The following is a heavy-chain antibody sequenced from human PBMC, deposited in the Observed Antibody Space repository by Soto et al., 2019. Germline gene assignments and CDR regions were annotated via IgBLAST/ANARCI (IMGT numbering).Heavy chain of an antibody. Sequence: SVKVSCKAAGFTFTSSAVQWVRQARGQRLEWIGWIVVGSGNTNYAQKFQERVTITRDMSTSTAYMELSSLRSEDTAVYYCAAVRIPGYSSGWPRDYWGQGTLVTVSS. CDR1: GFTFTSSA. J-gene: IGHJ4*02. V-gene: IGHV1-58*01. CDR3: AAVRIPGYSSGWPRDY. D-gene: IGHD6-19*01. CDR2: IVVGSGNT.